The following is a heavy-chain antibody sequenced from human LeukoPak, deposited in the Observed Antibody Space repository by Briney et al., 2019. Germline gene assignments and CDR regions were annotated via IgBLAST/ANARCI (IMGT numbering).Heavy chain of an antibody. D-gene: IGHD1-26*01. CDR2: IRYDGSNK. J-gene: IGHJ4*02. Sequence: GGSLRLSCAASGFTFSSYGMHWVRQAPGKGLEWVAFIRYDGSNKYYADSVKGRFTISRDNSKNMLYLQMNSLRAEDTAVYYCAKLDSGSYPTDYWGQGTLVTVSS. CDR3: AKLDSGSYPTDY. V-gene: IGHV3-30*02. CDR1: GFTFSSYG.